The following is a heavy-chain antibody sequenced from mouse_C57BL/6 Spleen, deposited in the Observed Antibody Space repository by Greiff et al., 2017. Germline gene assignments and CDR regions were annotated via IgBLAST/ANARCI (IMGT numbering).Heavy chain of an antibody. Sequence: QVQLQQSGAELVRPGASVTLSCKASGYTFTDYEMHWVKQTPVHGLEWIGAIDPETGGTAYNQKFKGKAILTADKSSSTAYMELRSLTSEDSAVYYCTRDGTVVAKGFDYWGQGTTLTVSS. J-gene: IGHJ2*01. CDR1: GYTFTDYE. CDR2: IDPETGGT. V-gene: IGHV1-15*01. D-gene: IGHD1-1*01. CDR3: TRDGTVVAKGFDY.